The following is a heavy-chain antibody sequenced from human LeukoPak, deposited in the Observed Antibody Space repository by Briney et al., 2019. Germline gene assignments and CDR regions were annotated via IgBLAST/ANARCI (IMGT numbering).Heavy chain of an antibody. D-gene: IGHD3-3*01. V-gene: IGHV1-8*02. CDR1: GYTFSGYC. CDR2: MNPNTGNS. Sequence: ASVKVSCKASGYTFSGYCMYWVWQAPPPGHELMGFMNPNTGNSGYAQKFQGRVTMTRTTSISTAYMELSSMRSEDTAVYYCARIFTYYDFWSGYYNYYGMDVWGQGTTVTVSS. CDR3: ARIFTYYDFWSGYYNYYGMDV. J-gene: IGHJ6*02.